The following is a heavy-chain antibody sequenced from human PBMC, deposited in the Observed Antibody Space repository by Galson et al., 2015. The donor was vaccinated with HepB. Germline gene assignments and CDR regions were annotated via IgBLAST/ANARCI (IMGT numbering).Heavy chain of an antibody. CDR3: AREGIAAAANPVDY. J-gene: IGHJ4*02. D-gene: IGHD6-13*01. Sequence: SVKVSCKASGGTFSRYTFSWVRQAPGQGLEWMGGITPLFGTAKYAQKFQGRVTITADESTSRVYMDLSNLRHEDTAVYYCAREGIAAAANPVDYWGQGTLVTVSS. CDR2: ITPLFGTA. V-gene: IGHV1-69*13. CDR1: GGTFSRYT.